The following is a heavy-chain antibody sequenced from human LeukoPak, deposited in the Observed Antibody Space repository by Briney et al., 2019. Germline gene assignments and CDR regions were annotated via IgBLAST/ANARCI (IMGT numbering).Heavy chain of an antibody. CDR1: GYTFTSYY. CDR2: INPSGGST. Sequence: ASVKVSCKASGYTFTSYYMHGVRQAPGQGLEWRGIINPSGGSTSYAQKFQGRVTMTRDTSTSTVYMELSSLTSEDTAVYYCAWGHYYGMDVWGQGTTVTVSS. J-gene: IGHJ6*02. V-gene: IGHV1-46*01. CDR3: AWGHYYGMDV. D-gene: IGHD3-16*01.